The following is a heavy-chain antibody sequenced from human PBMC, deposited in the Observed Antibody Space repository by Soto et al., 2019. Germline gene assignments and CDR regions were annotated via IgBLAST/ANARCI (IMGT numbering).Heavy chain of an antibody. Sequence: EVQLLESGGGLVQPGGSLRLSCAASGFTFSVFAMSWVRQAPGKGLELVSTISGRGENTYYADSVKGRFTISRDNSKNRRNLQLSRLRGEDTAVYYCATERGTGVFGVAAVDIWGQGTMVTVPS. CDR1: GFTFSVFA. D-gene: IGHD7-27*01. J-gene: IGHJ3*02. CDR3: ATERGTGVFGVAAVDI. CDR2: ISGRGENT. V-gene: IGHV3-23*01.